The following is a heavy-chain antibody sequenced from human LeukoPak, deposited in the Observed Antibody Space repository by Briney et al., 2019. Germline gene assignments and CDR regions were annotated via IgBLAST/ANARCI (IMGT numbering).Heavy chain of an antibody. V-gene: IGHV4-34*01. J-gene: IGHJ5*02. CDR3: ARAGNIAAAGTVGNNWFDP. CDR2: INHSGST. Sequence: SETLSLTCAVYGGSFSGYYWSWIRQPPGKGLEWIGEINHSGSTNYNPSLKSRVTISVDTSKNQFSLKLSSVTAADTAVYYCARAGNIAAAGTVGNNWFDPWGQGTLVTVSS. CDR1: GGSFSGYY. D-gene: IGHD6-13*01.